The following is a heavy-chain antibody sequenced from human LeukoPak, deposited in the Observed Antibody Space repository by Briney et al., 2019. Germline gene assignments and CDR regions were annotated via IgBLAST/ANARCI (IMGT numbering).Heavy chain of an antibody. CDR2: INPNSGGT. V-gene: IGHV1-2*02. CDR3: ARDSGYDGFFDC. D-gene: IGHD5-12*01. CDR1: GYTFTGYY. J-gene: IGHJ4*02. Sequence: ASVKVSCKASGYTFTGYYMHWVRQAPGQGLEWMGWINPNSGGTNYAQKFQGRVTMTRDTSISTAYMELSRLRSDDTAVYYCARDSGYDGFFDCWGQGTLVTVSS.